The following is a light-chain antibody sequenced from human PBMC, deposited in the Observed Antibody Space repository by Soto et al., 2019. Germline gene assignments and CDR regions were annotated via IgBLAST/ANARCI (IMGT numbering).Light chain of an antibody. V-gene: IGLV1-40*01. CDR1: SSNIGAGYD. J-gene: IGLJ2*01. CDR2: TNT. Sequence: QSVLTQPPSVSGAPGQRVTISCTGSSSNIGAGYDVHWYQQLPGTAPKLLIYTNTNRPSGVPGRFSGSKSGTSAFLAITGLQAEDEAEYYCQSYDSSLSGVVFGGGTKLTVL. CDR3: QSYDSSLSGVV.